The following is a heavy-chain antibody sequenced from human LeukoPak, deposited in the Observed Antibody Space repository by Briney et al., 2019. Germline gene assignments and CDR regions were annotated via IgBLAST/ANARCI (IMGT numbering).Heavy chain of an antibody. Sequence: KPSETLSLTCTVSGGSISNAAYHWGWIRQPPGKGLEWIGSLYYTGITYYNPSLKSRVTISVDTSKNQFSLKLSSVTAADTAVYYCARERGSGQLGIDYWGQGTLVTVSS. D-gene: IGHD6-13*01. J-gene: IGHJ4*02. CDR2: LYYTGIT. CDR1: GGSISNAAYH. V-gene: IGHV4-39*07. CDR3: ARERGSGQLGIDY.